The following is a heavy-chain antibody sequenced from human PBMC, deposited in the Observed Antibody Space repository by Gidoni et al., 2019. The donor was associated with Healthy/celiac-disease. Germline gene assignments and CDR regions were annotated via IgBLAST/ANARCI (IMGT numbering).Heavy chain of an antibody. D-gene: IGHD6-6*01. CDR2: ISGSGGST. V-gene: IGHV3-23*01. CDR3: AKDRGEYSSSDYYGMDV. J-gene: IGHJ6*02. Sequence: EVQLLESGGGLVQPGGSLRLSCAASGFTFSSYAMSWVRQAPGKGLEWVSAISGSGGSTYYADSVKGRFTISRDNSKNTLYLQMNSLRAEDTAVYYCAKDRGEYSSSDYYGMDVWGQGTTVTVSS. CDR1: GFTFSSYA.